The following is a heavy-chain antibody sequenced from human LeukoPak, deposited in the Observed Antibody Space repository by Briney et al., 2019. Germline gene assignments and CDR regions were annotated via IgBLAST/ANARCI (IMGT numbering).Heavy chain of an antibody. Sequence: PSETLSITCTVSGGSISSYYWSWIRQPPGKGLEWIGYIYYSGSTNYNPSLKSRVTTSVDTSKNQFSLKLSSVTAADTAVYYCARLSLERDAFDIWGQGTMVTVSS. D-gene: IGHD1-1*01. V-gene: IGHV4-59*08. CDR1: GGSISSYY. CDR3: ARLSLERDAFDI. J-gene: IGHJ3*02. CDR2: IYYSGST.